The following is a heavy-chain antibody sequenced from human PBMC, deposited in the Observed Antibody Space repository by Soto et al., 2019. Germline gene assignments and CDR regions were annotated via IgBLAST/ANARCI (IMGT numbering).Heavy chain of an antibody. CDR2: IIPIFGTA. V-gene: IGHV1-69*13. J-gene: IGHJ5*02. D-gene: IGHD3-3*01. CDR3: ARRPFGSGYYRFAP. CDR1: GGTFSSYA. Sequence: EASVKVSCKASGGTFSSYAISWVRRAHGQGLEWMGGIIPIFGTANYAQKFQGRVTITADESTSTAYMELSSLRSEDTAVYYCARRPFGSGYYRFAPWVQGTLVTVSS.